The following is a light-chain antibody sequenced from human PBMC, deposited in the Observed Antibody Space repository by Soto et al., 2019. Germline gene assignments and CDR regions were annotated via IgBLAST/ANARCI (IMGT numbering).Light chain of an antibody. J-gene: IGLJ1*01. Sequence: QSVLTQPASVSGSPGQSITISCTGTSSDVGGYNYVSWYQQHPGKAPKLIIYDVSDRPSGVSNRFSGSKSGNTASLTISGLQAEDEADYYCSSYTISNSYVFGTGTKVTVL. CDR3: SSYTISNSYV. V-gene: IGLV2-14*01. CDR1: SSDVGGYNY. CDR2: DVS.